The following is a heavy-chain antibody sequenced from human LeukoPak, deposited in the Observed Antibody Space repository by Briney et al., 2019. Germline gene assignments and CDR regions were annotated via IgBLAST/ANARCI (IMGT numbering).Heavy chain of an antibody. V-gene: IGHV3-23*01. CDR1: GFTFSSYA. Sequence: GGSLRLSCAASGFTFSSYAMSWVRQAPGKGLEWVSSINSSGGRTYYADSVKGRFTISRDTSKNTLSLQMNSLRVEDTAVYYCAREKGRGVISPYYDYWGQGTRVTVSS. CDR3: AREKGRGVISPYYDY. J-gene: IGHJ4*02. D-gene: IGHD3-10*01. CDR2: INSSGGRT.